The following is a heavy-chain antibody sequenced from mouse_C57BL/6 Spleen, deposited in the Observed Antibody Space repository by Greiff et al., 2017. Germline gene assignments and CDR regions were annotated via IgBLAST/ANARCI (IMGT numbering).Heavy chain of an antibody. V-gene: IGHV1-50*01. CDR3: ARGAYYYGSSHYYFDY. J-gene: IGHJ2*01. D-gene: IGHD1-1*01. Sequence: QVQLQQPGAELVKPGASVKLSCKASGYTFTSYWMQWVKQRPGQGLEWIGEIDPSDSYTNYTQKFKGKATLTVDTSTSTAYMQISSLTSGDSAVYYCARGAYYYGSSHYYFDYWGQGTTLTVSS. CDR1: GYTFTSYW. CDR2: IDPSDSYT.